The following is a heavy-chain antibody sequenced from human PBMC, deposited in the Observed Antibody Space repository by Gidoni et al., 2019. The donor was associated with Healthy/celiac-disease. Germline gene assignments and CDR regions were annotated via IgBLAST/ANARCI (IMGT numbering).Heavy chain of an antibody. J-gene: IGHJ4*02. V-gene: IGHV4-34*01. CDR1: GGSFSGYY. D-gene: IGHD6-6*01. CDR2: INHSGST. CDR3: ARGDLDSSSTSGFDY. Sequence: QVQLQQWGAGLLKPSETLSLTCAVYGGSFSGYYWSWIRQPPGKGLEWIGEINHSGSTNYNPSLKSRVTISVDTSKNQFSLKLSSVTAADTAVYYCARGDLDSSSTSGFDYWGQGTLVTVSS.